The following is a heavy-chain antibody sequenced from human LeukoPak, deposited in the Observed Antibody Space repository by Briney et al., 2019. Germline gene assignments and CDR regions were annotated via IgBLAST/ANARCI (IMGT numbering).Heavy chain of an antibody. J-gene: IGHJ4*02. Sequence: GESLKISCQGSGYRFTSYWIGWVRPMPGKCLEWMGIIYPGDSDTRYSPSFQGQVTISADKSISTAYLQWSSLKASGTAMYYCARHAWDRPLDYWGQGTLVTVSS. CDR1: GYRFTSYW. CDR2: IYPGDSDT. D-gene: IGHD1-26*01. CDR3: ARHAWDRPLDY. V-gene: IGHV5-51*01.